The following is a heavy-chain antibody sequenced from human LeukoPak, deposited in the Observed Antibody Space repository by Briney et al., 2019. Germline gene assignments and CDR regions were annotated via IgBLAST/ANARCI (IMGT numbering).Heavy chain of an antibody. CDR2: INHSGST. CDR3: ASLCSSTSCPVDY. Sequence: SETLSLTCAVYGGSFSGYYWSWIRQPPGKGLEWIGEINHSGSTNYNPSLKSRVTISVDTSKNQFSLKLSSVTAADTAVYYCASLCSSTSCPVDYWGQGTLVTVSS. J-gene: IGHJ4*02. D-gene: IGHD2-2*01. CDR1: GGSFSGYY. V-gene: IGHV4-34*01.